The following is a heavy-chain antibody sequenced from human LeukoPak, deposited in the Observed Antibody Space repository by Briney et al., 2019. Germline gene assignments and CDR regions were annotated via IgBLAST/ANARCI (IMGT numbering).Heavy chain of an antibody. CDR1: GFTFSSYA. Sequence: GGSLRLSCAASGFTFSSYAMSWVRQAPGKGLEWVSAISGSGGSTYYADSVKGRFTISRDNSKNTLNLQLNSLRAEDTAVYYCAKDAIGQYRPYYFDCWGQGTLVTVSS. D-gene: IGHD3-16*02. J-gene: IGHJ4*02. CDR3: AKDAIGQYRPYYFDC. CDR2: ISGSGGST. V-gene: IGHV3-23*01.